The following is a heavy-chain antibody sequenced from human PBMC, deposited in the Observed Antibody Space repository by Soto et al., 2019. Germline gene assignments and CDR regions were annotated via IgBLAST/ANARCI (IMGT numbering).Heavy chain of an antibody. Sequence: QVQLVQSGAEVKKPGSSVKVSCKASGGTFSSYTISWVRQAPGQGLEWMGRIIPILGIANYAQKFQGRVTITADKSTSTAYMELSSLRSEDTAVYYCARAVNGPYCYYGMDVWGQGTTVTVSS. V-gene: IGHV1-69*02. D-gene: IGHD2-8*01. J-gene: IGHJ6*02. CDR1: GGTFSSYT. CDR3: ARAVNGPYCYYGMDV. CDR2: IIPILGIA.